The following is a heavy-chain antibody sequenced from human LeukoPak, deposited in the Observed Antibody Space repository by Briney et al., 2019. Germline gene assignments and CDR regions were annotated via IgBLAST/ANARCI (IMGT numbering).Heavy chain of an antibody. Sequence: KASETLSLTCAVYGGSFSGYYWSWIRQPPGKGLEWIRYIYYSGSTNYNPSLKSRVTISVDTSKNQFSLRLRSVTAADTAVYYCARGGYSNWFDPWGQGTLVTVSS. CDR3: ARGGYSNWFDP. CDR2: IYYSGST. CDR1: GGSFSGYY. V-gene: IGHV4-59*01. D-gene: IGHD3-22*01. J-gene: IGHJ5*02.